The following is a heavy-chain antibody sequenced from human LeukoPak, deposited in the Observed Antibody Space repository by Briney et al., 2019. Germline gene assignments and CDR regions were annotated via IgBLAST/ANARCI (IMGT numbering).Heavy chain of an antibody. D-gene: IGHD5-24*01. CDR1: GGSFSGYY. Sequence: SETLSLTCAVYGGSFSGYYWSWIRQPPGKGLEWIGEINHSGSTNYNPSLKSRVTISVDTSKNQFSLKLSSVTAADTAVYYCARDQKKWLQPFDYWGQGTLVTVSS. CDR3: ARDQKKWLQPFDY. CDR2: INHSGST. V-gene: IGHV4-34*01. J-gene: IGHJ4*02.